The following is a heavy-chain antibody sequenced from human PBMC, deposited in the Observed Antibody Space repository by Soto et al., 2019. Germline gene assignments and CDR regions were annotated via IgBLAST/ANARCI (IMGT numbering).Heavy chain of an antibody. CDR3: ARNDILTGYLFP. V-gene: IGHV4-39*01. CDR2: IYHNGKT. CDR1: GGSISSNRDY. Sequence: TLSLTCTVSGGSISSNRDYWGWIRQSPGTGLEWIANIYHNGKTYYNSSLKSRVTMSVDTSKNQFSLNLSAVTAADTAVYYCARNDILTGYLFPWGQGTLVTVSS. J-gene: IGHJ5*02. D-gene: IGHD3-9*01.